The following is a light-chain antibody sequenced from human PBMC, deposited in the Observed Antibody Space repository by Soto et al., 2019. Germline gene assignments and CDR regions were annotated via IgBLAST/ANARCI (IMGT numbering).Light chain of an antibody. V-gene: IGKV3-20*01. CDR2: GAS. CDR3: QQYDSSPLT. J-gene: IGKJ4*01. CDR1: QSVRSSY. Sequence: EIVLTQSPGVLSLSPGERATLSCRASQSVRSSYLAWYQQKPGQAPRLLIYGASSRATGIPDRFSGSGSGTDFTLTISRLEPEDFAVYYCQQYDSSPLTFGGGTKVEIK.